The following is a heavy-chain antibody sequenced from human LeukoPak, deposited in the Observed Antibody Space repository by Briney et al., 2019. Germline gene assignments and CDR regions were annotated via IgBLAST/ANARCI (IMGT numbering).Heavy chain of an antibody. J-gene: IGHJ3*02. CDR1: GFTFSTYC. CDR2: INTDGSST. CDR3: ARDRETYYDILTGYYSLGDAFDI. Sequence: PGGSLRLSCAASGFTFSTYCMHWVRQAPGKGLVWVSRINTDGSSTSYADSVKGRFTISRDNAKNTLYLQMNSLRAEDTAVYYCARDRETYYDILTGYYSLGDAFDIWGQGTMVTVSS. V-gene: IGHV3-74*01. D-gene: IGHD3-9*01.